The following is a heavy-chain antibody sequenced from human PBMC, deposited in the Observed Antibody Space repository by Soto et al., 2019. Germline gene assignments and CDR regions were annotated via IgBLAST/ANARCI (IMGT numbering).Heavy chain of an antibody. V-gene: IGHV1-46*01. D-gene: IGHD2-2*01. CDR3: ALYSQGRCYQFLRCGVDI. Sequence: SVKVAGKASGYTLTSYYMHWVRQTRLQGLEWMGIINPSGGSTSYAQKLQGRVTMTRDTSTSTVYMELSSLRSEDTAVYYCALYSQGRCYQFLRCGVDIWGEGTMVTVSS. CDR2: INPSGGST. J-gene: IGHJ3*01. CDR1: GYTLTSYY.